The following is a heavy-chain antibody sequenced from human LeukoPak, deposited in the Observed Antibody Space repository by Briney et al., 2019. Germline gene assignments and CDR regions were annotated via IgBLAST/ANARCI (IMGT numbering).Heavy chain of an antibody. D-gene: IGHD2-2*01. V-gene: IGHV3-74*01. J-gene: IGHJ4*02. CDR1: GFTFSSYW. CDR2: ISLDGRTT. Sequence: GGSLRLSCAASGFTFSSYWMHWVRQAPGKGLVWVSRISLDGRTTSYADSVKGRLTMSRDNAKNTLYLQMNSLRAEDTAVYYCARGGSTYQDYWGRGTLVTVSS. CDR3: ARGGSTYQDY.